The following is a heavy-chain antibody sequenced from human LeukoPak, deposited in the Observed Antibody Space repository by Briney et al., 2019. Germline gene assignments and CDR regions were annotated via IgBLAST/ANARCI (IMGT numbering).Heavy chain of an antibody. CDR2: IIPIFGTA. Sequence: ASVKVSCKASGGTFSSYAISWVRQAPGQGLEWMGGIIPIFGTANYAQKFQGRVTTTTDESTSTAYMELGSLRSEDTAVYYCARYSSTLRGLDYWGQGTLVTVSS. V-gene: IGHV1-69*05. J-gene: IGHJ4*02. CDR1: GGTFSSYA. D-gene: IGHD6-13*01. CDR3: ARYSSTLRGLDY.